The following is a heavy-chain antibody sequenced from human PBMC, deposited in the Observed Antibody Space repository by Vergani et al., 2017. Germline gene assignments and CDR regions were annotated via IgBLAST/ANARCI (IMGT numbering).Heavy chain of an antibody. D-gene: IGHD3-9*01. V-gene: IGHV3-43*01. CDR2: ISWDGGST. CDR1: GFTFDDYT. CDR3: AKESGYDILTGYDDAFDI. Sequence: EVQLVESGGVVVQPGGSLRLSCAASGFTFDDYTMHWVRQAPGKGLEWVSLISWDGGSTYYADSVKGRFTISRDNSKISLYLQMNSLRTEDTALYYCAKESGYDILTGYDDAFDIWGQGTMVTVSS. J-gene: IGHJ3*02.